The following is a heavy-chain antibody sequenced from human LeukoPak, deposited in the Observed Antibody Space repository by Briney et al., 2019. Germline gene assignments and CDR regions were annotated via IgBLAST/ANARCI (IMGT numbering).Heavy chain of an antibody. CDR2: IRGKANSYAT. Sequence: GGSLKLSCAASGFTFSGSAMHWVRQASGKGLEWVGRIRGKANSYATAYAASVKGRFTISRDDSKNTAYLQMNSLKTEDTAVYYCTRLTYDFWSGYYTEKNYYGMDVWGQGTTVTVSS. CDR1: GFTFSGSA. D-gene: IGHD3-3*01. CDR3: TRLTYDFWSGYYTEKNYYGMDV. V-gene: IGHV3-73*01. J-gene: IGHJ6*02.